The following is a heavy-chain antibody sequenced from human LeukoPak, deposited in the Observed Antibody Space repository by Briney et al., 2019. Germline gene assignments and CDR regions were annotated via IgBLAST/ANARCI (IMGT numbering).Heavy chain of an antibody. V-gene: IGHV1-69*13. Sequence: ASVKVSCKASGGTLSSYAISWVRQAPGQGLEWMGGIIPIFGTANYAQKFQGRVTITADESTSTAYMELSSLRSEDTAVYYCASDPPTYPYNDSSGYKHYYYYMDVWGKGTTVTVSS. CDR2: IIPIFGTA. CDR3: ASDPPTYPYNDSSGYKHYYYYMDV. D-gene: IGHD3-22*01. J-gene: IGHJ6*03. CDR1: GGTLSSYA.